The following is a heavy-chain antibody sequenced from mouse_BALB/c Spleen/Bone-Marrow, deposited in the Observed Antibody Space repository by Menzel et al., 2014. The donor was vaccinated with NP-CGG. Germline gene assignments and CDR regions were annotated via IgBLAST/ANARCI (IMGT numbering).Heavy chain of an antibody. V-gene: IGHV1-4*01. CDR2: INPSTDYT. D-gene: IGHD2-10*02. CDR3: ARRKFGNHGFAY. CDR1: GYTFXSYR. Sequence: VKLVESGAELAKPGASVKMSCKASGYTFXSYRMHWVKQRPGQGLEWIGYINPSTDYTEYNQKFKDKATLTADKSSSTAYMQLSSLTSEDSAVYYCARRKFGNHGFAYWGQGTLVTVSA. J-gene: IGHJ3*01.